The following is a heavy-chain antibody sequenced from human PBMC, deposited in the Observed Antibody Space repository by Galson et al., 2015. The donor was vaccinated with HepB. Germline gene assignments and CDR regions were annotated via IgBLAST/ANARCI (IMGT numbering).Heavy chain of an antibody. CDR2: ISGSGGST. Sequence: SLRLSCAAPGFTFSSYAMSWVRQAPGKGLEWVSAISGSGGSTYYADSVKGRFTISRDNSKNTLYLQMNSLRAEDTAVYYCAKESVAADYYYGMDVWGQGTTVTVSS. J-gene: IGHJ6*02. CDR3: AKESVAADYYYGMDV. CDR1: GFTFSSYA. V-gene: IGHV3-23*01.